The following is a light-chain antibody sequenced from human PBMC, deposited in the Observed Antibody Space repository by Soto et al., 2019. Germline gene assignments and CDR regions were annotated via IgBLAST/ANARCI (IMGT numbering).Light chain of an antibody. CDR2: VAS. V-gene: IGKV3-15*01. J-gene: IGKJ4*01. CDR1: QSVSSN. CDR3: QQYNVWPLT. Sequence: EIVMTQSPATLSVSPGVRATLSCRASQSVSSNLAWYQQKPCQTPKLLIYVASTRATGIPARFSGSGSGTEFTLTISGLQSEDFAVYYCQQYNVWPLTFGGGTKVEFK.